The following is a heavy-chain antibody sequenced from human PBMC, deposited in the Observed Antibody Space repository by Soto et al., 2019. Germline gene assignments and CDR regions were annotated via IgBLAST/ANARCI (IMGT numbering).Heavy chain of an antibody. J-gene: IGHJ4*02. Sequence: PGGSLRLSCAASGFTFSSYSMNWVRQAPGKGLEWVSYISSSSSTIYYADSVKGRFTISRDNAKNSLYLQMNSLRAEDTAVYYCARRHCSSTRCSAWFEYWGQGTLVTVSS. CDR2: ISSSSSTI. CDR1: GFTFSSYS. CDR3: ARRHCSSTRCSAWFEY. D-gene: IGHD2-2*01. V-gene: IGHV3-48*01.